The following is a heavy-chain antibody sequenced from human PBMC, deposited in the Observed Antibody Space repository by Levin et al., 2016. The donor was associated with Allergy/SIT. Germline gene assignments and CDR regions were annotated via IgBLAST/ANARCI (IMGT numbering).Heavy chain of an antibody. CDR2: IYHSGST. CDR3: ARDFGQWLSYDYGMDV. J-gene: IGHJ6*02. Sequence: SETLSLTCAVSGGSISSSNWWSWVRQPPGKGLEWIGEIYHSGSTNYNPSLKSRVTISVDKSKNQFSLKLSSVTAADTAVYYCARDFGQWLSYDYGMDVWGQGTTVTVSS. CDR1: GGSISSSNW. V-gene: IGHV4-4*02. D-gene: IGHD6-19*01.